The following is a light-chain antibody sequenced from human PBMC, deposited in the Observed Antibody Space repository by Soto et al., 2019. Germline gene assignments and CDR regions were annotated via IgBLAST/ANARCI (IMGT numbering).Light chain of an antibody. CDR1: QSISSTY. Sequence: DILLTQSPGTLSLSPGDRATLSCRASQSISSTYLAWYQQKPGQAPRLLIYGESSRATGIPDRLSGGGSGTDLNLTISRLEPEDFAVYYCQQYGSSPRTCGQGTKVEIK. CDR2: GES. J-gene: IGKJ1*01. CDR3: QQYGSSPRT. V-gene: IGKV3-20*01.